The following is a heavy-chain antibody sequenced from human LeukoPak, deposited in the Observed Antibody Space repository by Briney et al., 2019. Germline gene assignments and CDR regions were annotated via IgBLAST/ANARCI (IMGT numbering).Heavy chain of an antibody. V-gene: IGHV4-4*07. J-gene: IGHJ3*02. CDR3: ARENYGGNTDAFDI. Sequence: SSETLSLTCTLSGGSISNYYWSWIRQPAGRGLEWIGRIYTSGSTNYNPSLKSRVTMSVDTSKNQFSLKLSSVTAADTAVYYCARENYGGNTDAFDIWGQGTLVTVSS. D-gene: IGHD4-23*01. CDR2: IYTSGST. CDR1: GGSISNYY.